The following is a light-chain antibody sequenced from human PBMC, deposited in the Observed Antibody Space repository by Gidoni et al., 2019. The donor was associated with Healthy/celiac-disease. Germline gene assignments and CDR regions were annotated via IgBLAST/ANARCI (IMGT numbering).Light chain of an antibody. V-gene: IGLV1-47*01. CDR3: AAWDDSLSGYV. Sequence: QSVLTQPPAASGTPGQRVTISCSVSSSNIGSNYLYWYQQLPGTAPKLLIYRNNPRPSGVPDRFSGSKSGTAASLAISGLRSEDEADYYCAAWDDSLSGYVFGTGTKVTVL. CDR1: SSNIGSNY. CDR2: RNN. J-gene: IGLJ1*01.